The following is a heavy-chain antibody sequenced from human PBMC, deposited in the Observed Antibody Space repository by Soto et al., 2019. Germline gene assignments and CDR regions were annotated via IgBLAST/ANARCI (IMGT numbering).Heavy chain of an antibody. Sequence: QITLKESGPTLVKPTQTLTLTCTFSGLSLSTSGVGVGWFRQPPGKALEWLALIYWDDDKHYSPSLKSRPTTTKEPPTNQLVHTNTNMDPVDTATYYCAHSLIKHRYGNYSYYGMEVWGPGTTVTVSS. V-gene: IGHV2-5*02. J-gene: IGHJ6*02. CDR3: AHSLIKHRYGNYSYYGMEV. CDR1: GLSLSTSGVG. D-gene: IGHD5-18*01. CDR2: IYWDDDK.